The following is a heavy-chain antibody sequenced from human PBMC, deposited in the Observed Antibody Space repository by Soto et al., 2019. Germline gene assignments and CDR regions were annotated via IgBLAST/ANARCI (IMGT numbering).Heavy chain of an antibody. J-gene: IGHJ4*02. CDR2: IYYSGST. CDR1: GGSISSSSYY. D-gene: IGHD6-6*01. CDR3: ARHPTGIAARVIDY. Sequence: SETLSLTCTVSGGSISSSSYYWGWIRQPPGKGLEWIGSIYYSGSTYYNPSLKSRVTISVDTSKNQFSLKLSSMTAADTAVYYCARHPTGIAARVIDYWGQGTLVTVSS. V-gene: IGHV4-39*01.